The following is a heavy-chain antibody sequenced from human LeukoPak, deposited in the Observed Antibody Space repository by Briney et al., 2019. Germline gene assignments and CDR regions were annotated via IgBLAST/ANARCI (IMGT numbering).Heavy chain of an antibody. V-gene: IGHV3-11*03. CDR3: TSQADYDILTGSEYFQH. Sequence: GGSLRLSCAASGFSFSDEYMSWIRQAPGQGLEGISYISASGSYTNYADSVKGRFTISRDNAKNSLYLQMNSLRAEDTAVYYCTSQADYDILTGSEYFQHWGQGTLVTVSS. D-gene: IGHD3-9*01. CDR1: GFSFSDEY. J-gene: IGHJ1*01. CDR2: ISASGSYT.